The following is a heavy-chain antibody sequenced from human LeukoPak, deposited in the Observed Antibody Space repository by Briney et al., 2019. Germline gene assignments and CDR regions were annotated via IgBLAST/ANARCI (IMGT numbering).Heavy chain of an antibody. D-gene: IGHD2-2*02. CDR3: AVEFATVVVSAVISAFDI. Sequence: ASVKVSCKASGYTFTDYYMHWVRQAPGQGLEWMGWINPNSGGTNYAQKFQGRVTMTRYTSIRTAYMELSRLRSDDTAVYYCAVEFATVVVSAVISAFDIWGQGTMVTVSS. J-gene: IGHJ3*02. V-gene: IGHV1-2*02. CDR2: INPNSGGT. CDR1: GYTFTDYY.